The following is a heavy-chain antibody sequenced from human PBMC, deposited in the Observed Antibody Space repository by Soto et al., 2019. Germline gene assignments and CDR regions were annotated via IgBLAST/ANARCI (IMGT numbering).Heavy chain of an antibody. CDR3: ARSPYEDGLDV. V-gene: IGHV4-28*01. J-gene: IGHJ3*01. CDR1: GYSITNTNW. CDR2: IYHSGRT. Sequence: QVQLQESGPGLVKPSDTLSLTCAVSGYSITNTNWWTWVRQPPGKGLEWIGYIYHSGRTYYNPSRKSRVTTSVDTSKNQFSLKLSSVTAVETAVYYCARSPYEDGLDVWGRGTMVTVSS. D-gene: IGHD3-22*01.